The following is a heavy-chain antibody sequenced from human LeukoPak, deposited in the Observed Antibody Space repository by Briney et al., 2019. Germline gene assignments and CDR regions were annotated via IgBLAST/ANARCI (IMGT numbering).Heavy chain of an antibody. CDR2: IRNKANSYTT. J-gene: IGHJ4*02. D-gene: IGHD1-26*01. Sequence: GGSLRLSCAASGFTFSDHYMDWVRQAPGKGLEWVGRIRNKANSYTTEYAASVKGRFTISRDDSKNSLYLQMNSLKCEDTAVYYCDREWDSGSYYLGYFDYWGQGTLVTVSS. CDR3: DREWDSGSYYLGYFDY. CDR1: GFTFSDHY. V-gene: IGHV3-72*01.